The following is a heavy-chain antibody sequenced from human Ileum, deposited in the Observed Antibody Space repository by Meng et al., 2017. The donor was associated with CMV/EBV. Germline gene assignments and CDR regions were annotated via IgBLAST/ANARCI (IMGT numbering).Heavy chain of an antibody. CDR2: INHVGRT. V-gene: IGHV4-34*01. D-gene: IGHD3-16*02. CDR3: ARGLFRYPAYFDL. CDR1: GGSLRGHY. J-gene: IGHJ4*02. Sequence: QVQLQQWGEGLLKPPDTLSLTCAVYGGSLRGHYCNWIRQSPGNGLQWIAEINHVGRTNSNPSLASRVTISQDTSKNQCSLKLNSVTVADSAVYYCARGLFRYPAYFDLWGQGTLVTVSS.